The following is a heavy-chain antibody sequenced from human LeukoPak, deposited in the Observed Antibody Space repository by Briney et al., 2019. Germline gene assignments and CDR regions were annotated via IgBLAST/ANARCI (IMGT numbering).Heavy chain of an antibody. Sequence: AGGALRLSCAASGFTFSSYAMSWVRQAPGKGLEWVSAISGGGGSTYYADSVKGRFTISRDNSKNTLYLQMNSLRAEDTAVYYCAKDRVLYGSGSPFDYWGQGTLVTVSS. V-gene: IGHV3-23*01. CDR3: AKDRVLYGSGSPFDY. J-gene: IGHJ4*02. D-gene: IGHD3-10*01. CDR1: GFTFSSYA. CDR2: ISGGGGST.